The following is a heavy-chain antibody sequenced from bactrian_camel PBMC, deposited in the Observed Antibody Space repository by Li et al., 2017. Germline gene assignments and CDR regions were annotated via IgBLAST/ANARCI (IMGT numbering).Heavy chain of an antibody. CDR2: VDTGGGTT. CDR3: ATGERGWAHWYNY. Sequence: HVQLVESGGGSAQAGGSLKLSCAASGYPYNSYCMAWFRQIPGHGREQVAVVDTGGGTTFYADSVKGRVTISSDNAENTVYLQMNSRKPVDTAVYYCATGERGWAHWYNYWGQGTQVTVS. D-gene: IGHD5*01. J-gene: IGHJ4*01. V-gene: IGHV3S1*01. CDR1: GYPYNSYC.